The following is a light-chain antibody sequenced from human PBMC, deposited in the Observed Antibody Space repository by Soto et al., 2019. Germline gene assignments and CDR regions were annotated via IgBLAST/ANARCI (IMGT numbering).Light chain of an antibody. CDR2: ATS. V-gene: IGKV3-20*01. CDR1: QSVDSTY. Sequence: EIVLTQSPGTLSLSPGERATLSCRASQSVDSTYLAWYQQKPGQAPRLLIYATSSRAAGVPDRFSGSGSGTDFTLTISRLEPEDVAVYYCQQYGTSPPLYTFGQGTKLDIK. J-gene: IGKJ2*01. CDR3: QQYGTSPPLYT.